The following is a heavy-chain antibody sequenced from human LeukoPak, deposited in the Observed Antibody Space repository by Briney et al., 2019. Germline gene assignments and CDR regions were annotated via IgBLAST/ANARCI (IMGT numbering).Heavy chain of an antibody. CDR1: GGSFSGYY. Sequence: PSETLSLTCAVYGGSFSGYYWSWIRQPPGKGLEWIGEIYHSGSTNYNPSLKSRVTISVDKSKNQFSLKLSSVTAADTAVYYCARWDTDAFDIWGQGTMVTVSS. CDR3: ARWDTDAFDI. D-gene: IGHD5-18*01. J-gene: IGHJ3*02. CDR2: IYHSGST. V-gene: IGHV4-34*01.